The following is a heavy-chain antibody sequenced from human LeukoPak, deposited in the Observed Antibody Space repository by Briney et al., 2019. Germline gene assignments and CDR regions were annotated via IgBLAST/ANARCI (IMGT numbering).Heavy chain of an antibody. Sequence: SETLSLTCTVSGGSISSGSYYWSWIRQPAGKGLEWIGRIYTSGSTNYNPSLQSRVTISVDTSKNQFSLKLSSVTAADTAVYYCVTYCGGDCYRAFDYWGQGTLVTVSS. CDR2: IYTSGST. V-gene: IGHV4-61*02. D-gene: IGHD2-21*02. CDR1: GGSISSGSYY. J-gene: IGHJ4*02. CDR3: VTYCGGDCYRAFDY.